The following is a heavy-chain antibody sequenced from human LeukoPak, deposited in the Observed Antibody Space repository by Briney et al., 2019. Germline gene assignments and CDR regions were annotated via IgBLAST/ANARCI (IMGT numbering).Heavy chain of an antibody. D-gene: IGHD3-16*01. J-gene: IGHJ1*01. CDR2: INSSGGI. CDR3: VRGGGGPRLQH. CDR1: GGSFSNFY. V-gene: IGHV4-34*01. Sequence: SETLSLTCAVYGGSFSNFYWTWIRQPPGKGLEWIGEINSSGGINYNPSLKSRVTMSIAASRNQFSLRLTSVTAADTAVYYCVRGGGGPRLQHWGQGTLVTVSS.